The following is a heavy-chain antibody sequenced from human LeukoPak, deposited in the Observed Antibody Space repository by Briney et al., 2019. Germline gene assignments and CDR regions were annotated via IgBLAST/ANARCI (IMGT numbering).Heavy chain of an antibody. CDR3: ARERGYCSSTSCYALVGYFDY. CDR1: GGSISGYY. V-gene: IGHV4-59*12. D-gene: IGHD2-2*01. CDR2: ICYSGST. J-gene: IGHJ4*02. Sequence: PSETLSLTCTVSGGSISGYYWSWIRQPPGKGLEWIGYICYSGSTNYNPSLKSRVTISVDTSKNQFSLKLSSVTAADTAVYYCARERGYCSSTSCYALVGYFDYWGQGTLVTVSS.